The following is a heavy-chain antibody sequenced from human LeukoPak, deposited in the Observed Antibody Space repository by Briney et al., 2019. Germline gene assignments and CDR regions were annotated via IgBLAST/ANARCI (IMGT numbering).Heavy chain of an antibody. CDR2: IYHSGST. V-gene: IGHV4-38-2*01. Sequence: PSETLSLTCAVSGYSISSGYYWGWIRQPPGQGLEWIGSIYHSGSTYYNPSLKSRVTISVGTSKNQFSLKLSSVTAADTAVYYCARHRVGVVVPAAIGYWGQGTLVTVSS. D-gene: IGHD2-2*02. J-gene: IGHJ4*02. CDR1: GYSISSGYY. CDR3: ARHRVGVVVPAAIGY.